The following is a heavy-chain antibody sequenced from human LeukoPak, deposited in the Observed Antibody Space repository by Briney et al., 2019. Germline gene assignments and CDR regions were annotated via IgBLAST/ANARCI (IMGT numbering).Heavy chain of an antibody. Sequence: GESLKISCKGPGYSFTSYWIGWVRQMPGKGLEWMGIIYPGDSDTRYSPSFQGQVTISADKSISTAYLQWSSLKASDTAMYYCARRPPGSYGWYYFDYWGQGTLVTVSS. V-gene: IGHV5-51*01. CDR3: ARRPPGSYGWYYFDY. J-gene: IGHJ4*02. CDR1: GYSFTSYW. D-gene: IGHD1-26*01. CDR2: IYPGDSDT.